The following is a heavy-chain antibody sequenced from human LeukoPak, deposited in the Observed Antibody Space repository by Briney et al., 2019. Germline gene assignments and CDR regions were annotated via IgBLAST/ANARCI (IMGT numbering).Heavy chain of an antibody. Sequence: SETLSLTCAVYGGSFSGYYWSWIRQPPGKGLEWIGEINHSGSTNYNPSLKSRVTISVDTSKNQFSLKLSSVTAADTAVYYCARGPTWDDYWGQGTLVTVSS. V-gene: IGHV4-34*01. J-gene: IGHJ4*02. CDR2: INHSGST. CDR3: ARGPTWDDY. D-gene: IGHD1-26*01. CDR1: GGSFSGYY.